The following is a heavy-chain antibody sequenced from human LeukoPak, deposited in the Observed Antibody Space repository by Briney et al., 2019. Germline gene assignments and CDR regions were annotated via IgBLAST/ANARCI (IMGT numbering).Heavy chain of an antibody. D-gene: IGHD1-7*01. Sequence: GGSLRLSCAASGFTFSSYSMNWVRQAPGKGLEWVSSISSSSSYIYYADSVKSRFTISRDNAKNSLYLQMNSLRAEDTAVYYCASTITGTRGYWGQGTLVTVSS. CDR2: ISSSSSYI. CDR3: ASTITGTRGY. J-gene: IGHJ4*02. CDR1: GFTFSSYS. V-gene: IGHV3-21*01.